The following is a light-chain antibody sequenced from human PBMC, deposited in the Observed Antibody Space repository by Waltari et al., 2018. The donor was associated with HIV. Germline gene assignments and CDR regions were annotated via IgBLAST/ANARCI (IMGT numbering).Light chain of an antibody. J-gene: IGKJ1*01. V-gene: IGKV4-1*01. CDR2: WAS. CDR1: HSDSYNSNNKTY. Sequence: DIVMTQYTDSLVVGLGERATINCKSSHSDSYNSNNKTYLAGCRQQPGQPPKLLLSWASTRESGVPDRFSGSGSGTVFSLTIGGLHAEDVAVCYCQQYYSIPRTFGHGTKVEIK. CDR3: QQYYSIPRT.